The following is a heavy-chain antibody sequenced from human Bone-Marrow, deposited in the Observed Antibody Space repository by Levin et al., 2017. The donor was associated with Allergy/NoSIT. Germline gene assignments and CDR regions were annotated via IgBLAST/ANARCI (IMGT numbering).Heavy chain of an antibody. Sequence: GASVKVSCKASGGTFTNYAFSWVRQAPGQGLEWMGGIIPLFGSANYAQKFQGRVSISADESTSTVYMELSRLRSEDTAVYYCARDSPLIVGATAPFFDYWGQGTLVIVSS. J-gene: IGHJ4*02. CDR1: GGTFTNYA. CDR2: IIPLFGSA. D-gene: IGHD1-26*01. CDR3: ARDSPLIVGATAPFFDY. V-gene: IGHV1-69*13.